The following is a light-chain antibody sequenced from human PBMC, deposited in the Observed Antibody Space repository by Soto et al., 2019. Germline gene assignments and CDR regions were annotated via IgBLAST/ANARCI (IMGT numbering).Light chain of an antibody. Sequence: DIQMTQSPSTLSASVGDRVTITCRASQTISSHLNWYQQKPGIAPKLIIYSASSLQSGVPSRFSGSGSGTDFTLTISTLQPEDVATYYCQQYYSTPITLGQGTRLEIK. CDR2: SAS. CDR3: QQYYSTPIT. CDR1: QTISSH. J-gene: IGKJ5*01. V-gene: IGKV1-39*01.